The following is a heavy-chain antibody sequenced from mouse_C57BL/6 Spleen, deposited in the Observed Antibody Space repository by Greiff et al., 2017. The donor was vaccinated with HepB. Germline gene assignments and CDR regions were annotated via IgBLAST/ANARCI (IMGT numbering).Heavy chain of an antibody. V-gene: IGHV5-16*01. CDR2: INYDGSST. Sequence: EVQLVESEGGLVQPGRSMKLSCTASGFTFSDYYMAWVRQVPEKGLEWVANINYDGSSTYYLDSLKSRFIISRDNAKNILYLQMSSLKSEDTATYYCARGSSFDYWGQGTTLTVSS. CDR1: GFTFSDYY. J-gene: IGHJ2*01. CDR3: ARGSSFDY.